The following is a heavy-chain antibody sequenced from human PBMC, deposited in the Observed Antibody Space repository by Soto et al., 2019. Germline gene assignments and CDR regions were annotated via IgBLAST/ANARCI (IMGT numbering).Heavy chain of an antibody. V-gene: IGHV3-53*02. J-gene: IGHJ4*02. D-gene: IGHD5-12*01. CDR1: GFTVSRNF. Sequence: EVQLVETGGGLIQPGGSLTLSCAVSGFTVSRNFMSWVRQAPGKGLEWVSVIYSDDSRYYAGSVKGRFTISRDNSKTTLFLQMNSLRAEDTAVYYCATHRGGYDRDFDYWGRGALVTVSS. CDR2: IYSDDSR. CDR3: ATHRGGYDRDFDY.